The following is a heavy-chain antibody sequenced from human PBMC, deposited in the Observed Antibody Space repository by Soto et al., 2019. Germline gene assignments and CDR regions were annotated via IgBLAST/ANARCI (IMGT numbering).Heavy chain of an antibody. J-gene: IGHJ5*02. D-gene: IGHD2-2*01. V-gene: IGHV3-23*01. CDR3: AKDGVAHIPLYTSGTSYDR. Sequence: GGSLRLSCAASGFIFSSYAMSWVRQAPGKGLEWVSAISGSDGSTYYADSVMVRFTISRDNSRNTLYLHMNRLRPEDTAVYYCAKDGVAHIPLYTSGTSYDRWGQGTLGTVSS. CDR2: ISGSDGST. CDR1: GFIFSSYA.